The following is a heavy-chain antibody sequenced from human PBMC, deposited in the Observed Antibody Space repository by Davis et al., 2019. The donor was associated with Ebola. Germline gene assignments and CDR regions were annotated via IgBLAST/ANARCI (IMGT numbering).Heavy chain of an antibody. CDR2: ISGSGGGT. CDR1: GFTFSSYA. CDR3: ARELGGRPPDY. J-gene: IGHJ4*02. V-gene: IGHV3-23*01. D-gene: IGHD3-16*01. Sequence: GESLKISCAASGFTFSSYAMSWVRQAPGKGLEWVSAISGSGGGTHYADSVKGRFTISRDNSKNTLYLQMNSLRVEDTAVYYCARELGGRPPDYWGQGTLVTVSS.